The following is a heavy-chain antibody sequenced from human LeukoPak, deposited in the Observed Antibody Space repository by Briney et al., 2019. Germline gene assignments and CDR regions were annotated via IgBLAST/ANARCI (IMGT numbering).Heavy chain of an antibody. Sequence: PSETLSLTCTVSGDSISSYYWSWIRQPAGKGLEWIGRIYTSGSTNYNPSLKSRVTMSVDTSKNQFSLKLSSVTAADTAVYYCARDRAGSASYYGAGDYWGQGTLVTVSS. CDR1: GDSISSYY. D-gene: IGHD3-10*01. CDR2: IYTSGST. J-gene: IGHJ4*02. V-gene: IGHV4-4*07. CDR3: ARDRAGSASYYGAGDY.